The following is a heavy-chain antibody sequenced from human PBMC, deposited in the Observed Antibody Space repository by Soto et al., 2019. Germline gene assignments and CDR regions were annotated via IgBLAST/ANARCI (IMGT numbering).Heavy chain of an antibody. J-gene: IGHJ6*02. CDR2: TYYRSKWYN. V-gene: IGHV6-1*01. CDR3: ARDAGGRYCSGGSCYFYGLDV. D-gene: IGHD2-15*01. CDR1: GDSVSSNSAA. Sequence: SQTLSLTCAISGDSVSSNSAAWNWIRQSPSRGLEWLGRTYYRSKWYNDYAVSVKSRITINPDTSKNQFSLQLNSVTPEDTAVYYCARDAGGRYCSGGSCYFYGLDVWGQGTTVTVSS.